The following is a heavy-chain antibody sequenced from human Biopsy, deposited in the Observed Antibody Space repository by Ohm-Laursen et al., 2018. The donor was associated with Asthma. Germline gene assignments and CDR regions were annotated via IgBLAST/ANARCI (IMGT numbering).Heavy chain of an antibody. CDR1: GFAVSRDH. V-gene: IGHV3-11*01. Sequence: SLRLSCSASGFAVSRDHMFWVRQAPGKGLEWISYISSSGSSILYADSVKGRFTISRDNAKNSLHLQMNSLRAEDTAIYYYARDIAFGGVHDFWGQGTLVAVSS. D-gene: IGHD3-16*01. CDR2: ISSSGSSI. J-gene: IGHJ4*02. CDR3: ARDIAFGGVHDF.